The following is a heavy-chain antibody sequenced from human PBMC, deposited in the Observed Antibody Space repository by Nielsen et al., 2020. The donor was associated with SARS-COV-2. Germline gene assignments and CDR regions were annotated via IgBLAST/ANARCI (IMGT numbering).Heavy chain of an antibody. CDR3: ARDSYYDFWSGYYTSYYYGMDV. Sequence: GESLKISCAASGFTFDDYAMHWVRQAPGKGLVWVSRINSDGSSTSYADSVKGRFTISRDNAKNTLYLQMNSLRAEDTAVYYCARDSYYDFWSGYYTSYYYGMDVWGQGTTVTVSS. CDR1: GFTFDDYA. CDR2: INSDGSST. J-gene: IGHJ6*02. D-gene: IGHD3-3*01. V-gene: IGHV3-74*01.